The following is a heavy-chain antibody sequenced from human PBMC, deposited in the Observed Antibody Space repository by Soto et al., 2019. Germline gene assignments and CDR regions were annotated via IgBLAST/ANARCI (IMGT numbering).Heavy chain of an antibody. CDR2: ISWNSGSI. D-gene: IGHD2-2*01. J-gene: IGHJ4*02. CDR3: AKDHTAYCSSTSCPHDY. CDR1: GFTFDDYA. Sequence: EVQLVESGGGLVQPGRSLRLSCAASGFTFDDYAMHWVRQAPGKGLEWVSGISWNSGSIGYADSVKGRFTISRDNAKNSLYLQVNSLRAEDTALYYCAKDHTAYCSSTSCPHDYWGQGTLVTVSS. V-gene: IGHV3-9*01.